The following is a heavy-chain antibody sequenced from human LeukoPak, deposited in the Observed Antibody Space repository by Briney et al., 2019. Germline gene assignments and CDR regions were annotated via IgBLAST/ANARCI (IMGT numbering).Heavy chain of an antibody. CDR3: TTDDHYYYDSSGSI. CDR2: IKSKTDGGTT. CDR1: GFTFSNAW. D-gene: IGHD3-22*01. J-gene: IGHJ3*02. V-gene: IGHV3-15*01. Sequence: GGSLRLSCAASGFTFSNAWMSWVRQAPGKGLEWDDRIKSKTDGGTTDYAAPVKGRFTISRDDSKNTLYLQMNSLKTEDTAVYYCTTDDHYYYDSSGSIWGQGTMVTVSS.